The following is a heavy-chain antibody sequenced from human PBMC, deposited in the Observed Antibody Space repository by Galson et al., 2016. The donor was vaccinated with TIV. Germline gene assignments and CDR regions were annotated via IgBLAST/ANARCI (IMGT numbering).Heavy chain of an antibody. V-gene: IGHV3-9*01. D-gene: IGHD3-22*01. Sequence: SLRLSCAASGFIFDEYAMHWVRHAPGKGLEWVSGISWNSGNIGYADSVKGRFTITRDNAKNSLYLQMNSLRPEDTALYHCVKANVYLGLVVADGAFDIWGQGTMVTVSS. CDR2: ISWNSGNI. CDR3: VKANVYLGLVVADGAFDI. J-gene: IGHJ3*02. CDR1: GFIFDEYA.